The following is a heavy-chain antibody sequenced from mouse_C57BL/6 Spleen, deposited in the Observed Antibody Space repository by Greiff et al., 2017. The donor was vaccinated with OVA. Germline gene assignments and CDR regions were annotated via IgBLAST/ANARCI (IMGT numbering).Heavy chain of an antibody. CDR3: ARNSGTADYYAMDY. Sequence: QVQLKESGPGLVAPSQSLSITCTVSGFSLTSYAISWVRQPPGKGMEWLGVIWTGGGTNYNSALKSRLSISKDNSKSQVFLKMNSLQTDDTARYYCARNSGTADYYAMDYWGQGTSVTVSS. CDR2: IWTGGGT. J-gene: IGHJ4*01. CDR1: GFSLTSYA. D-gene: IGHD4-1*01. V-gene: IGHV2-9-1*01.